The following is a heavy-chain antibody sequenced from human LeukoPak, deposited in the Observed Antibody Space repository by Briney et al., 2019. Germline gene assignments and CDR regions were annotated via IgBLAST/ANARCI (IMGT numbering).Heavy chain of an antibody. Sequence: GGSLRLSCAASGFTFSDYYMSWIRQAPGKGLEWVSYISSSGSTIYYADSVKGRFTISRDNAKNSLYQQMNSLRAEDTAVYYCARVSGYYGSGSKTYYFDYWGQGTLVTVSS. V-gene: IGHV3-11*01. CDR2: ISSSGSTI. D-gene: IGHD3-10*01. CDR3: ARVSGYYGSGSKTYYFDY. J-gene: IGHJ4*02. CDR1: GFTFSDYY.